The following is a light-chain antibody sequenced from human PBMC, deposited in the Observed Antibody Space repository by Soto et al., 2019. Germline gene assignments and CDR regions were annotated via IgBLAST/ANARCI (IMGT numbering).Light chain of an antibody. CDR2: GAS. CDR1: ESISRN. J-gene: IGKJ3*01. Sequence: EIVMTQSPATLSVSPGERVTLSCRASESISRNLAWYPQKPAQAPRLVIYGASSRDPGVPARFSGGGSGKEFTLTISSLQSEDSAVYFCQQYMIWPPLTFGPGTKVDV. V-gene: IGKV3-15*01. CDR3: QQYMIWPPLT.